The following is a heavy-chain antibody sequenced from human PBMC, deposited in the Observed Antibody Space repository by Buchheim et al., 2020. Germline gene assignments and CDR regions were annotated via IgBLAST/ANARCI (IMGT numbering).Heavy chain of an antibody. CDR2: ISSSGSTI. V-gene: IGHV3-48*03. J-gene: IGHJ4*02. CDR1: GFTFSSYE. CDR3: ARELDYYDSSGYLLVGFDY. D-gene: IGHD3-22*01. Sequence: EVQLVESGGGLVQPGGSLRLSCAASGFTFSSYEMNWVRQAPGKGLEWVSYISSSGSTIYYADSVKGRFTISRDNAKNSLYLQMNSLKAEDTAVYYCARELDYYDSSGYLLVGFDYWGQGTL.